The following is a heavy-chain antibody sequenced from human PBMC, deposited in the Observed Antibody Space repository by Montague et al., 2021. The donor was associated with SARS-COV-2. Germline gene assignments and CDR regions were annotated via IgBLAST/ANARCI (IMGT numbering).Heavy chain of an antibody. V-gene: IGHV4-59*01. CDR3: ARAGGGSSYNYYGLDV. CDR2: VYYTGGT. Sequence: SETLSLTCSISGGSINSFYWNWIRQSPGKGLEWIGYVYYTGGTNYNPSLKSRATISVDTSKNQFSLTVGSVTAADTAVYYCARAGGGSSYNYYGLDVWAKGPRSRSR. J-gene: IGHJ6*02. CDR1: GGSINSFY. D-gene: IGHD2-15*01.